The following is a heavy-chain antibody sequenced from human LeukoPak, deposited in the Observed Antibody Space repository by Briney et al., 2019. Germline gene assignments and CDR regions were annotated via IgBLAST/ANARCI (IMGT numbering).Heavy chain of an antibody. CDR1: GFTFDDYG. CDR2: INWNGGST. V-gene: IGHV3-20*04. Sequence: PGGSLRLSCAASGFTFDDYGMSWARQAPGKGLEWVSGINWNGGSTGYADSVKGRFTISRDNAKNSLYLQMNSLRAEDTALYYCASGLIAAAGTAGYWGQGTLVTVSS. D-gene: IGHD6-13*01. J-gene: IGHJ4*02. CDR3: ASGLIAAAGTAGY.